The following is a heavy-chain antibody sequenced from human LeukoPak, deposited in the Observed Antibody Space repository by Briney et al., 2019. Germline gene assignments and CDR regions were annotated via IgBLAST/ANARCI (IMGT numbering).Heavy chain of an antibody. D-gene: IGHD3-3*01. Sequence: GGSLRLSCAASGLTFSNYAMSWVRQAPGKGLEWVSAISGSGGSTYYADSVKGRFTISRDNSKNTLYLQMNSLRAEDTAVYYCPKFWSGTYGRAAFDIWGQGTMVTVSS. V-gene: IGHV3-23*01. CDR3: PKFWSGTYGRAAFDI. CDR1: GLTFSNYA. CDR2: ISGSGGST. J-gene: IGHJ3*02.